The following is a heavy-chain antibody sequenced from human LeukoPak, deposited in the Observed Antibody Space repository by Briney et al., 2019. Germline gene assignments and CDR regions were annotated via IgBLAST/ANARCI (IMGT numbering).Heavy chain of an antibody. CDR1: GFTFSSYG. J-gene: IGHJ3*02. CDR3: ARDSASGSYRHAFDI. V-gene: IGHV3-30*03. Sequence: GGSLRLSCAASGFTFSSYGMHWVRQAPGKGLEWVAVISYDGSNKYYADSVKGRFTISRDNAKNSLYLQMNSLRDEDTAVYYCARDSASGSYRHAFDIWGQGTMVTVSS. D-gene: IGHD1-26*01. CDR2: ISYDGSNK.